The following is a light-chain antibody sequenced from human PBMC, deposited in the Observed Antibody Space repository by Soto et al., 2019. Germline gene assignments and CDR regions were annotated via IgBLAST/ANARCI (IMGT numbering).Light chain of an antibody. Sequence: DIVMTQSPDSLAVSLGERATVNCKSSQSVLYSSNNKNYLAWYQQKPGQPPKLLIYRASTRESGVPDRFSGSGSGTDFTLTISGLQAEDVAVYYCQQYYSTLPTFGQGTKVEIK. CDR2: RAS. V-gene: IGKV4-1*01. CDR1: QSVLYSSNNKNY. J-gene: IGKJ1*01. CDR3: QQYYSTLPT.